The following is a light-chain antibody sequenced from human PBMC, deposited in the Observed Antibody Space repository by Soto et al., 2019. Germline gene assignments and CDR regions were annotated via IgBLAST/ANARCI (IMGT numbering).Light chain of an antibody. CDR1: QSVSSSY. Sequence: DIVLTQSPGTLSLSPGERDTLSCRASQSVSSSYLAWYQQKPGQAPRLLIYGASSRATGIPDRFSGSGSGTDFTLTISRLEPEDFAVYYCQQYSNWPPITFGQGTRLEIK. J-gene: IGKJ5*01. CDR3: QQYSNWPPIT. CDR2: GAS. V-gene: IGKV3-20*01.